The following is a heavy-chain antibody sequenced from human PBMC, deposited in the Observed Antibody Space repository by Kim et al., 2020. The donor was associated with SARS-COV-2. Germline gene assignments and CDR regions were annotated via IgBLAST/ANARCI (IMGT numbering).Heavy chain of an antibody. CDR3: ARIPHSLWFGELGWMNWFDP. V-gene: IGHV5-51*01. CDR1: GYSFTSYW. D-gene: IGHD3-10*01. Sequence: GESLKISCKGSGYSFTSYWIGWVRQMPGKGLEWMGIIYPGDSDTRYSPSFQGQVTISADKSISTAYLQWSSLKASDTAMYYCARIPHSLWFGELGWMNWFDPWGQGNLVTVSS. CDR2: IYPGDSDT. J-gene: IGHJ5*02.